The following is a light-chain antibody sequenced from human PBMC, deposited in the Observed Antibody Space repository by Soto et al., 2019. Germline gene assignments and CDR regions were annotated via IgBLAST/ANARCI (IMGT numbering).Light chain of an antibody. J-gene: IGKJ1*01. CDR2: WAS. Sequence: DIVMTQSPDSLAVSLGGRATINCKSSQSVFFTSNNKNYLAWYQQKPGQPPNLLIYWASTRESGVPDRFSVSGSGTDFTLTISSLQAEDVAVYYCQQYYSAPRTFGQGTKVEIK. V-gene: IGKV4-1*01. CDR1: QSVFFTSNNKNY. CDR3: QQYYSAPRT.